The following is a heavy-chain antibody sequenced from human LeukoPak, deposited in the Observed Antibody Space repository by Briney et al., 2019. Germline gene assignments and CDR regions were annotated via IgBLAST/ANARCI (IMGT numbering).Heavy chain of an antibody. CDR1: WLTTTCSY. CDR2: IYSGGST. V-gene: IGHV3-53*01. J-gene: IGHJ3*02. Sequence: GVSLPLYCPASWLTTTCSYMSLVRHALVKWLESFLVIYSGGSTYYADSVKGRFTISRDNSKNTLYLQMISLRAEYTAVYYCARDDDLWGDRAFYIWGQGTMVTVSS. D-gene: IGHD3-3*01. CDR3: ARDDDLWGDRAFYI.